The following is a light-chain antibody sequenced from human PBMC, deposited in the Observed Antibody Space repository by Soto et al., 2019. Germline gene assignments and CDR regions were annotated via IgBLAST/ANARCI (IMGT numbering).Light chain of an antibody. CDR3: QQYNSGTPIT. CDR2: GAS. CDR1: ESVSSN. J-gene: IGKJ5*01. Sequence: EVVITQSPATLSVSPGERATLSCRASESVSSNLAWYQQRPGQAPRLVIYGASTRATGIPARFSGGGSGTEFTLTISSLQSEDFAVYYCQQYNSGTPITFGQGTRLEIK. V-gene: IGKV3-15*01.